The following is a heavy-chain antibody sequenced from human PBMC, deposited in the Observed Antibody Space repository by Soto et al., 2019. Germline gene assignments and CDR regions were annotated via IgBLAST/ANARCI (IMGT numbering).Heavy chain of an antibody. Sequence: QVQLQQSSPGLVKPSQALSLTCDISGDSVSSNSAGWNWIRQTPSRGLEWLGRTYYKSKCYYTYAASVKSRITVSPDTSKNQFSLQLTSVTPEDTAVYYCARGSWDDVSGHYYMDVWDKGTTVTVSS. V-gene: IGHV6-1*01. D-gene: IGHD1-1*01. CDR1: GDSVSSNSAG. J-gene: IGHJ6*03. CDR3: ARGSWDDVSGHYYMDV. CDR2: TYYKSKCYY.